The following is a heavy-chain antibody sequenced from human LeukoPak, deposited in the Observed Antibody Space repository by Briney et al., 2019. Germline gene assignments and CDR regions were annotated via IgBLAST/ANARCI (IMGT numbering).Heavy chain of an antibody. J-gene: IGHJ4*02. Sequence: SETLSLTCSVSGGHIDSVYWNWIRQPPGKGLEWIGYIDNSGSTKYNPSLQSRITMSRDTSKKQFSLKLTSVTAADTAMYYCASAAGWLIDYWGQGTLVSVSS. CDR1: GGHIDSVY. CDR3: ASAAGWLIDY. CDR2: IDNSGST. V-gene: IGHV4-4*08. D-gene: IGHD6-19*01.